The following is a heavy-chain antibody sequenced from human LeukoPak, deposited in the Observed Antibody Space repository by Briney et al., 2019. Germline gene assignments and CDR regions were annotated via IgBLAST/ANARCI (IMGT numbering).Heavy chain of an antibody. V-gene: IGHV1-24*01. CDR1: GYTLTELS. Sequence: ASVKVSCKVSGYTLTELSMHWVRQAPGKGLEWMGGFDPEDGETIYAQKFQGRVTMTEDTSTDTAYMELSSLRSEDTAVYYCASGDCSSTSCYTRNWFDPWGQGTLVTVSS. D-gene: IGHD2-2*02. CDR2: FDPEDGET. J-gene: IGHJ5*02. CDR3: ASGDCSSTSCYTRNWFDP.